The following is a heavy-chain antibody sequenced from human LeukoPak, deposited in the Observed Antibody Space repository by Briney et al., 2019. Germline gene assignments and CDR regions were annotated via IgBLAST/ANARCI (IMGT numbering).Heavy chain of an antibody. CDR1: GGTFISYA. D-gene: IGHD3-16*01. Sequence: ASVKVSCKASGGTFISYAISWVRQAPGQGLEWMGGIIPIFGTANYAQKFQGRVTITADESTSTAYMELSSLRSEDTAVYYCARLGLVAIGYYYGMDVWGQGTTVTVSS. J-gene: IGHJ6*02. CDR2: IIPIFGTA. V-gene: IGHV1-69*13. CDR3: ARLGLVAIGYYYGMDV.